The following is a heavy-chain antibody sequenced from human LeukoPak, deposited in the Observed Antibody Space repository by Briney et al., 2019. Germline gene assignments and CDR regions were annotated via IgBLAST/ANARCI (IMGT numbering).Heavy chain of an antibody. CDR3: ARDKSYDFWSGYRQRGWFDP. CDR1: GGSVSSGSYY. D-gene: IGHD3-3*01. Sequence: SETLSLTCTVSGGSVSSGSYYWSWIRQPPGKGLEWIGYIYYSGSTNYNPSLKSRVTISVDTSKNQFSLKLSSVTAADTVVYYCARDKSYDFWSGYRQRGWFDPWGQGTLVTVSS. J-gene: IGHJ5*02. V-gene: IGHV4-61*01. CDR2: IYYSGST.